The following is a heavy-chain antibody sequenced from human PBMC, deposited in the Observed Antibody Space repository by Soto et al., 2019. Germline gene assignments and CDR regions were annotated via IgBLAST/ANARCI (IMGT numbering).Heavy chain of an antibody. CDR2: FDPEDGET. CDR3: ATGLSCSSTSCYSGGWFDP. D-gene: IGHD2-2*01. J-gene: IGHJ5*01. CDR1: GKTLTELS. V-gene: IGHV1-24*01. Sequence: VSCKFSGKTLTELSRHCVPQAPRKGLGWMGGFDPEDGETIYAQKFQGRVTMTEDTSTDTAYMELSSLRSEDTAVYYCATGLSCSSTSCYSGGWFDPWGQGTLVSV.